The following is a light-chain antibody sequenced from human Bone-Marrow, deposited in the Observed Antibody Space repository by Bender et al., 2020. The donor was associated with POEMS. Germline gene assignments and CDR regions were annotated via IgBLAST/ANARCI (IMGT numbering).Light chain of an antibody. V-gene: IGLV2-11*01. CDR2: DVS. Sequence: QSALTQPPSVSWSPGQSVTISCTGTGSDYVSWYQQHPGRAPQLILYDVSARPSGVPDRFSGSKSGNTASLTISGLQAEDEAHYYCSSYGNSDTLVFGGGTKVTVL. J-gene: IGLJ2*01. CDR3: SSYGNSDTLV. CDR1: GSDY.